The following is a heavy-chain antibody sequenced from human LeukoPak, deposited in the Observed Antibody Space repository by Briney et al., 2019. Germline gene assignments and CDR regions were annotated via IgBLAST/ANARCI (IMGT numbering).Heavy chain of an antibody. Sequence: SETLSLTCTVSGDSISRESYYWAWIRQPPGKGLEWIETIYNSGMTYYNPSLKSRATISLDTSNNQFSLKLSSVTAADTAVYYYARAHYYGSISIDYWGQGTLVTVSS. J-gene: IGHJ4*02. CDR1: GDSISRESYY. CDR3: ARAHYYGSISIDY. CDR2: IYNSGMT. V-gene: IGHV4-39*07. D-gene: IGHD3-10*01.